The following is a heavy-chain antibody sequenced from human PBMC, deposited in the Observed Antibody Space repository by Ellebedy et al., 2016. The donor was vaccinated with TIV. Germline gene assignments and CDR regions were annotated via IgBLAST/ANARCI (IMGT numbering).Heavy chain of an antibody. CDR3: ARGGASYSDY. Sequence: SETLSLTCTVSGGSISSSSYYWVWFRRSPGKGLEWIGSIHYSGTTYYNPSLKSRITISVDTSKNQFSLKLSSVTAADTAIYYCARGGASYSDYWGQGTLVTVSS. CDR1: GGSISSSSYY. CDR2: IHYSGTT. V-gene: IGHV4-39*07. D-gene: IGHD4/OR15-4a*01. J-gene: IGHJ4*02.